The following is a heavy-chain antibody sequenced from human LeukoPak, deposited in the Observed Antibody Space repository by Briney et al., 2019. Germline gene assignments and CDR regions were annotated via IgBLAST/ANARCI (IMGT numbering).Heavy chain of an antibody. Sequence: SSETLSLTCSVSGVSVSSYYWSWIRQPAGKGLEWIGRIYPSGTTHYNPSLKSRVTISVDTSNNHFSLKLTSVTAADTAVYYCARAGPYSGTWYILYWGQGTLVTVSS. CDR2: IYPSGTT. V-gene: IGHV4-4*07. CDR1: GVSVSSYY. J-gene: IGHJ4*02. D-gene: IGHD6-13*01. CDR3: ARAGPYSGTWYILY.